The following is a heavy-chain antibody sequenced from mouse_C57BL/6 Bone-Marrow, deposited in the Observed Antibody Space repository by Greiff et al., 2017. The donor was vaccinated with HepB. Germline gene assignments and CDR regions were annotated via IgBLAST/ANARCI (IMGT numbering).Heavy chain of an antibody. V-gene: IGHV5-9*01. J-gene: IGHJ4*01. CDR3: ARDGYYPLYAMDY. Sequence: EVQGVESGGGLVKPGGSLKLSCAASGFTFSSYTMSWVRQTPEKRLEWVATISGGGGNTYYPDSVKGRFTISRDNAKNTLYLQMSSLRSEDTALYYCARDGYYPLYAMDYWGQGTSVTVSS. CDR1: GFTFSSYT. D-gene: IGHD2-3*01. CDR2: ISGGGGNT.